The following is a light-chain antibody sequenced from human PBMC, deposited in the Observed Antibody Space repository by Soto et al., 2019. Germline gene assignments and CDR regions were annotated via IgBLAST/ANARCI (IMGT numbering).Light chain of an antibody. J-gene: IGLJ2*01. CDR3: QSYDSSLSGSYVV. V-gene: IGLV1-40*01. CDR1: SSNIGAGYD. CDR2: GNS. Sequence: QAVVTQPPSVSGAPGQRVTISCTGSSSNIGAGYDVHWYQQLPGTAPKLLIYGNSNRPSGVPDRFSGSKSGTSASLAITGLQAEDEADYDCQSYDSSLSGSYVVFGGGTKLTVL.